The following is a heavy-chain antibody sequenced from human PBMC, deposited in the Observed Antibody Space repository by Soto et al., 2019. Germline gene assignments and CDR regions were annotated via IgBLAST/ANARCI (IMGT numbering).Heavy chain of an antibody. D-gene: IGHD1-1*01. J-gene: IGHJ4*02. CDR2: IYHSGSD. V-gene: IGHV4-31*03. CDR3: VSFRTTWMSGDS. CDR1: GDSISRGIYY. Sequence: QVQLQESGPGLVKPSQTLSLTCSVSGDSISRGIYYWTWIRQLPGKGLEWIGYIYHSGSDYYNPSLKSRTSISVDTSKNQFSLKLSSVTAADTAVYSCVSFRTTWMSGDSWGQGTLVTVSS.